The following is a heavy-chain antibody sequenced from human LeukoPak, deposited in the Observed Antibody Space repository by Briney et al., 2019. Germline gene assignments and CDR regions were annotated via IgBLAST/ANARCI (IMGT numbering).Heavy chain of an antibody. CDR1: GFTLSSYR. Sequence: GGSLRLSCAASGFTLSSYRMSWVRQAPGKGLEWVSHISTSISTIYYADSVVGRFTISRDNAKNSLYLQMNSLRAEDTAVYYCARGGNWNDFDYWGQGTLVTVSS. CDR2: ISTSISTI. CDR3: ARGGNWNDFDY. V-gene: IGHV3-48*01. D-gene: IGHD3-16*01. J-gene: IGHJ4*02.